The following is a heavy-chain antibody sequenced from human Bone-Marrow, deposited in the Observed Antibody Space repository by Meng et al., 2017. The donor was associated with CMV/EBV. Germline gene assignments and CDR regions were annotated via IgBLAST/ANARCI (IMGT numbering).Heavy chain of an antibody. D-gene: IGHD3-3*01. Sequence: SETLSLTCAVYGGSFRGYYWSWIRQPPGKGLEWIGEINHSGSTNYNPSLKSRVTISVDTSKNQFSLKLSSVTAADTAVYYCARGRSLVWFPLPGPYYYYGMDVWGQGTTVTVSS. CDR1: GGSFRGYY. CDR2: INHSGST. CDR3: ARGRSLVWFPLPGPYYYYGMDV. J-gene: IGHJ6*02. V-gene: IGHV4-34*01.